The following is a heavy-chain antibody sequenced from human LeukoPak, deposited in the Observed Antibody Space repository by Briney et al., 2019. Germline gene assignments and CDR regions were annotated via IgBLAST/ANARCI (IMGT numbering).Heavy chain of an antibody. CDR1: GGSISSYY. J-gene: IGHJ3*02. Sequence: SETLSLTCTVSGGSISSYYWSWIRRPPGKGLEWIGYIYYSGSTNYNPSLKSRVTISVDTSKNQFSLKLSSVTAADTAVYYCAVGAFYAFDIWGQGTMVTVSS. D-gene: IGHD1-26*01. CDR3: AVGAFYAFDI. CDR2: IYYSGST. V-gene: IGHV4-59*01.